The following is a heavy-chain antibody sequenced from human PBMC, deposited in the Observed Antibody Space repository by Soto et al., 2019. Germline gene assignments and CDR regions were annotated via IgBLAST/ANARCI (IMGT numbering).Heavy chain of an antibody. CDR1: GYTFTSYG. J-gene: IGHJ4*02. V-gene: IGHV1-18*04. CDR2: ISAYNGNT. CDR3: AREVGYSYGYGFDY. Sequence: GASVKVSCKASGYTFTSYGISWVRQAPGQGLEWMGWISAYNGNTNYAQKLQGRVTMTTDTSTSTAYTELRSLRSDDTAVYYCAREVGYSYGYGFDYWGQGTLVTVSS. D-gene: IGHD5-18*01.